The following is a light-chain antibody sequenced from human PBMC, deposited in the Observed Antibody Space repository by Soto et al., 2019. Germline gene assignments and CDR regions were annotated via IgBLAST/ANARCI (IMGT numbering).Light chain of an antibody. CDR2: GNS. V-gene: IGLV1-44*01. CDR3: QSYDNSLSGSWV. J-gene: IGLJ3*02. CDR1: SSNIGPNA. Sequence: QSVLTQPPSASGTPGQKVTISCSGSSSNIGPNAVNWYQQLPGTAPKLLLYGNSNRPSGVPDRFSGSKSGTSASLAINGLQAEDEAHYYCQSYDNSLSGSWVFGGGTKLTVL.